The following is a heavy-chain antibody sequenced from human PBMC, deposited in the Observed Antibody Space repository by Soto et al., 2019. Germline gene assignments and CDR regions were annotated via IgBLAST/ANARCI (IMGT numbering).Heavy chain of an antibody. CDR2: INTGNGNT. Sequence: QVQLVQSGAEVKKPGASVKVSCKASGYTFTRYAMHWVRQAPGQGLEWMGWINTGNGNTHYSQKFQGRVTFTRDASATTAYMALSSLTSEYTAVYYCARNVDYFDPWGKGTLVPVSS. V-gene: IGHV1-3*04. J-gene: IGHJ5*02. CDR1: GYTFTRYA. D-gene: IGHD4-17*01. CDR3: ARNVDYFDP.